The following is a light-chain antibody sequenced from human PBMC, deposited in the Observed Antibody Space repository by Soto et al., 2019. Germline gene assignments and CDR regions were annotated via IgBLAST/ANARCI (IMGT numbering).Light chain of an antibody. CDR3: SSYTGSSTLVYV. J-gene: IGLJ1*01. CDR1: SSDVGGYNY. V-gene: IGLV2-14*01. Sequence: QSVLTQHASVSGSPGQSITISCTGTSSDVGGYNYVSWYQQHPGKAPKLVIYDVTNRPSGVSDRFSGSRSGNTASLTISGLQSEDEADYYCSSYTGSSTLVYVFGTGTKVTVL. CDR2: DVT.